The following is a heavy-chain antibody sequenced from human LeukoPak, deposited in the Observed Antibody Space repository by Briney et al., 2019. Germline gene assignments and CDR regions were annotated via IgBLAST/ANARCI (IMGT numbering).Heavy chain of an antibody. CDR2: LYFSGST. CDR3: ARYPTDLNWFDP. J-gene: IGHJ5*02. Sequence: KTSETLSLTCTVSGGSVSGSRYSWGWIRQSPGKGLEWIGSLYFSGSTYYNPSLKSRVTISIDTSKNHFSLKLNSVTAADTAVYYCARYPTDLNWFDPWGQGTLVTVSS. CDR1: GGSVSGSRYS. D-gene: IGHD4-11*01. V-gene: IGHV4-39*02.